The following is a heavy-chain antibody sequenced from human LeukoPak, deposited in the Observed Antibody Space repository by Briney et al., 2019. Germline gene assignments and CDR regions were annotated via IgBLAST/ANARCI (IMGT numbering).Heavy chain of an antibody. Sequence: PGGSLRLSCAASGFTFSSYGMHWVRQAPGKGLEWVAVIWYDGSNKYYADSVKGRLTISRDNSKNTLYLQINSLRAEDTAVYYCARDPTVTTSGHYYYYMDVWGKGTTVTVSS. J-gene: IGHJ6*03. CDR3: ARDPTVTTSGHYYYYMDV. V-gene: IGHV3-33*01. D-gene: IGHD4-11*01. CDR2: IWYDGSNK. CDR1: GFTFSSYG.